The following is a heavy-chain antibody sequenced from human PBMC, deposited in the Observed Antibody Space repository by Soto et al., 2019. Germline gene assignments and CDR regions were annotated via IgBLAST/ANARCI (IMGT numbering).Heavy chain of an antibody. CDR1: GYTFTGYY. D-gene: IGHD2-15*01. J-gene: IGHJ5*02. CDR2: INPNSGGT. CDR3: ARGRSGGPLNRFDP. Sequence: ASVKVSCKASGYTFTGYYMHWVRQAPGQGLEWMGWINPNSGGTNYAQKFQGRVTMTRDTSISTAYMELSRLRSDDTAVYYCARGRSGGPLNRFDPWGQGTLVTVSS. V-gene: IGHV1-2*02.